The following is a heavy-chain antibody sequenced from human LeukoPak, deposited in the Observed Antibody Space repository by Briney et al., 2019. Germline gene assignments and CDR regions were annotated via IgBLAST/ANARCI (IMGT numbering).Heavy chain of an antibody. D-gene: IGHD6-6*01. CDR2: ISSSSSYI. CDR1: GFTISSYS. Sequence: PGGSLRLSCAASGFTISSYSMNWVRQAPGKGLEWVSSISSSSSYIYYADSVKGRFTISRDNAKNSLYLQMNSLRAEDTAVYYCARDMTSSSSGYFDYWGQGTLVTVSS. V-gene: IGHV3-21*01. CDR3: ARDMTSSSSGYFDY. J-gene: IGHJ4*02.